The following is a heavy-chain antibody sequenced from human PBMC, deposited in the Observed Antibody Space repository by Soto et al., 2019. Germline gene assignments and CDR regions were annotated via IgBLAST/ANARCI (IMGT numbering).Heavy chain of an antibody. Sequence: EVQLVESGGGLVQPGGSLRLSCAASGFTVSSNYMSWVRQAPGKGLEWVSVIYSGGSTYYADSVKGRFTISRDNSKNTLYLQINSMRAEDTAVYYCARDGYDSSGYYPEYFQHWGHGTLVTVSS. V-gene: IGHV3-66*01. D-gene: IGHD3-22*01. CDR3: ARDGYDSSGYYPEYFQH. CDR2: IYSGGST. J-gene: IGHJ1*01. CDR1: GFTVSSNY.